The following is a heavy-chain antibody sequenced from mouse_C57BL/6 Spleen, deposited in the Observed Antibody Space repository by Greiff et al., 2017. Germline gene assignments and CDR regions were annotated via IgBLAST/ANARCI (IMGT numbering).Heavy chain of an antibody. D-gene: IGHD3-2*02. CDR3: ARSTAQASYFDY. CDR2: ISGGGGNT. V-gene: IGHV5-9*01. CDR1: GFTFSSYT. Sequence: DVKLVESGGGLVKPGGSLKLSCAASGFTFSSYTMSWVRQTPEKRLEWVATISGGGGNTYYPDSVKGRFTISRDNAKNTLYLQMSSLRSEDTALYYCARSTAQASYFDYWGQGTTLTVSS. J-gene: IGHJ2*01.